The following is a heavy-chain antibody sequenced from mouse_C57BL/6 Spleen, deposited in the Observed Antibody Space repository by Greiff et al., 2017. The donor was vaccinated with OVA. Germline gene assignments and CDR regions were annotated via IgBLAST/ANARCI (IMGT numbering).Heavy chain of an antibody. D-gene: IGHD1-1*01. Sequence: DVKLVESGGGLVKPGGSLKLSCAASGFTFSSYAMSWVRQTPEKRLEWVATISDGGSYTYYPDNVKGRFTISRDNAKNNLYLQMSHLKSEDTAMYYCARDRDYYGSSSYFDYWGQGTTLTVSS. CDR2: ISDGGSYT. CDR1: GFTFSSYA. J-gene: IGHJ2*01. V-gene: IGHV5-4*01. CDR3: ARDRDYYGSSSYFDY.